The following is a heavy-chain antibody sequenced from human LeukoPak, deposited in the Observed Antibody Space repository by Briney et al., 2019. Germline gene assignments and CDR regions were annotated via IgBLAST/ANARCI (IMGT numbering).Heavy chain of an antibody. CDR1: GYTFTGYY. V-gene: IGHV1-8*03. CDR2: MNPNSGNT. Sequence: ASVKVSCKASGYTFTGYYMHWVRQAPGQGLEWMGWMNPNSGNTGYAQKFQGRVTITRNTSISTAYMELSSLRSEDTAVYYCARSCSSTSCYVPYYYMDAWGKGTTVTVSS. CDR3: ARSCSSTSCYVPYYYMDA. D-gene: IGHD2-2*01. J-gene: IGHJ6*03.